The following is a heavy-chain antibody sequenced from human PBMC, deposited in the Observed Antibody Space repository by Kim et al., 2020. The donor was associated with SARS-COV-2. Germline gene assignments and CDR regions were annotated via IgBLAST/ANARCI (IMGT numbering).Heavy chain of an antibody. CDR3: ATALVPAAIGAFDS. V-gene: IGHV3-23*01. Sequence: GGSLRLSCAASGFTFSSYAMSWVRQAPGKGLEWVSGISGSGGSTDYADSVKGRFTISRDNSKNTLYLQMDSLRAEDTAVYYCATALVPAAIGAFDSWGQGTMVPVFS. CDR1: GFTFSSYA. J-gene: IGHJ3*02. D-gene: IGHD2-2*01. CDR2: ISGSGGST.